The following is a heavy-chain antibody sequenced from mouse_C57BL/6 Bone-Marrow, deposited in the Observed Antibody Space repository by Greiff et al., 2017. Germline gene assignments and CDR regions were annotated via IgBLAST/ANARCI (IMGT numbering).Heavy chain of an antibody. CDR2: ISDGGSYT. D-gene: IGHD1-1*01. Sequence: EVQRVESGGGLVKPGGSLILSCAASGFTFSSYAMSWVRQTPEKRLEWVATISDGGSYTYYPDNVKGRFTISRDNAKNNLYLQMSHLKSEDTAMYYCARDFITTARYFDVWGTGTTVSVSA. CDR1: GFTFSSYA. J-gene: IGHJ1*03. CDR3: ARDFITTARYFDV. V-gene: IGHV5-4*01.